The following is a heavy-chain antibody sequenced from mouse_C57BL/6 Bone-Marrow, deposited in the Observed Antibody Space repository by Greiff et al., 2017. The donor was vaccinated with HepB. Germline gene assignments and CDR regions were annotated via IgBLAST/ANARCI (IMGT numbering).Heavy chain of an antibody. V-gene: IGHV3-6*01. J-gene: IGHJ4*01. CDR3: ARGDYSKARYGMDY. CDR2: ISYDGSN. Sequence: DVKLQESGPGLVKPSQSLSLTCSVTGYSITSGYYWNWIRQFPGNKLEWMGYISYDGSNNYNPSLKNRISITRDTSKNQFFLKLNSVTTEDTATYYGARGDYSKARYGMDYWGQGTSVTVSS. CDR1: GYSITSGYY. D-gene: IGHD2-5*01.